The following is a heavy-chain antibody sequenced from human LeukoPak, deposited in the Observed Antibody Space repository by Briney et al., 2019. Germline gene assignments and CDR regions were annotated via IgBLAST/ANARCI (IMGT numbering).Heavy chain of an antibody. Sequence: GGSLRLSCAASGFTFSSYGMHWVRQAPGKGLEWVAFIRYDGSNKYYADSVKGRFTISRDNSKNTLYLQMNSLRAEDTAVYYCARHGVRGVIPFYEYWGQGTLVTVSS. CDR1: GFTFSSYG. CDR2: IRYDGSNK. J-gene: IGHJ4*02. CDR3: ARHGVRGVIPFYEY. D-gene: IGHD3-10*01. V-gene: IGHV3-30*02.